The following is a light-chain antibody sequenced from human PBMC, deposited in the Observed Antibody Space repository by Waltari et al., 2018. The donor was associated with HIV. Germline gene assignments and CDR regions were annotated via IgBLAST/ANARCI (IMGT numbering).Light chain of an antibody. Sequence: QSVLTQSASMSGSPGHSITISCTGSGLVIGLYDFVSWYKQLPHMAPQLIFFGVNRRPSGCNSLCSCAKSGDMAALTISGLQADDEADYYCSSHTITRTLVFGGGTKLTVL. V-gene: IGLV2-14*03. CDR3: SSHTITRTLV. CDR1: GLVIGLYDF. CDR2: GVN. J-gene: IGLJ2*01.